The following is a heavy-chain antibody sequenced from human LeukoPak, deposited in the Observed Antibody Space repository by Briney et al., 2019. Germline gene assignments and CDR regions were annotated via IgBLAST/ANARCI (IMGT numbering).Heavy chain of an antibody. V-gene: IGHV3-23*01. CDR3: AREALPSYYYDSSGYLAL. D-gene: IGHD3-22*01. Sequence: GGSLRLSCAASGFTFSSYAMSWVRQAPGRGLEWVSAISGSGGSTYYADSVKGRFTISRDNSKNTLYLQMNSLRAEDTAVYYCAREALPSYYYDSSGYLALWGQGTLVTVSS. CDR2: ISGSGGST. J-gene: IGHJ4*02. CDR1: GFTFSSYA.